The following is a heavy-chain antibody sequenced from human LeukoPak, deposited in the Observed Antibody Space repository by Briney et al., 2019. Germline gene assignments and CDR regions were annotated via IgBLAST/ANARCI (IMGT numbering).Heavy chain of an antibody. CDR1: GFTFSSYG. Sequence: GRSLILSCAASGFTFSSYGMHWVRQAPGKGLEWVAVISYDGSNKYYADSVKGRFTISRDNSKNTLYLQMSSLRAEDTAVYYCAKDWYYYDSSGYYPDYYYYYMDVWGKGTTVTVSS. J-gene: IGHJ6*03. V-gene: IGHV3-30*18. CDR3: AKDWYYYDSSGYYPDYYYYYMDV. D-gene: IGHD3-22*01. CDR2: ISYDGSNK.